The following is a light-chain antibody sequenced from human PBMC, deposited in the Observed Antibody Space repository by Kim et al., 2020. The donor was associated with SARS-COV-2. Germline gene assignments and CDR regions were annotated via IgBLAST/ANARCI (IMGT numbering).Light chain of an antibody. J-gene: IGLJ3*02. Sequence: GQKVTISCSGSTSNSGDNYISWYQQLPGTAPKLLIYDNNKRPSGIPDRFSGSKSGTSATLDVTGLQTGDEADYYCGTWHNSLSAWVFGGGTKLTVL. CDR2: DNN. CDR3: GTWHNSLSAWV. V-gene: IGLV1-51*01. CDR1: TSNSGDNY.